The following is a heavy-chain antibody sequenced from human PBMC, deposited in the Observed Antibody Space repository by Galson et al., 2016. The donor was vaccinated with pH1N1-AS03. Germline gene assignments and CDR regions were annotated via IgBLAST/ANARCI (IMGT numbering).Heavy chain of an antibody. J-gene: IGHJ4*02. D-gene: IGHD1-1*01. V-gene: IGHV1-18*01. CDR2: ISASSGDT. CDR3: ARDRHPTGTLDY. CDR1: GYTFNLYG. Sequence: VKVSCKASGYTFNLYGTSWVRQAPGQGLEWLGWISASSGDTQYAQNFQGRVPMTTDTSTSTAYLELRCLGSDDTAVYFCARDRHPTGTLDYCGQGTPVIVSA.